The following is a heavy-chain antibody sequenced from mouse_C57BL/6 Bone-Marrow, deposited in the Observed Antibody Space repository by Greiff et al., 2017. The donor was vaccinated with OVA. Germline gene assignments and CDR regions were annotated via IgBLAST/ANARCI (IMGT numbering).Heavy chain of an antibody. CDR1: GFTFSDYY. Sequence: EVMLVESEGGLVQPGSSMKLSCTASGFTFSDYYMAWVRQVPEKGLEWVANINYDGSSTYYLDSLKSRFIISRDNAKNILYLQMSSLKSEDTATYYCASLVYYGYAWFAYWGQGTLVTVSA. D-gene: IGHD2-2*01. CDR2: INYDGSST. J-gene: IGHJ3*01. CDR3: ASLVYYGYAWFAY. V-gene: IGHV5-16*01.